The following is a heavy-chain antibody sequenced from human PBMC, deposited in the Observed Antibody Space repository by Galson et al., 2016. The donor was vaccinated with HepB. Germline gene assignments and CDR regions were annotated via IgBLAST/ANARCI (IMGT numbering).Heavy chain of an antibody. D-gene: IGHD2-2*01. V-gene: IGHV3-33*01. CDR2: IWYDGGNK. Sequence: SLRLSCAASGFTFSSHGMHWVRQAPGKGLEWVAVIWYDGGNKYYAGSVKGRFTISRDNSKNTLYLQMHSLRAEDTAVYYCARGGPGPRLRPFDYWGQGTLVTVSS. J-gene: IGHJ4*02. CDR3: ARGGPGPRLRPFDY. CDR1: GFTFSSHG.